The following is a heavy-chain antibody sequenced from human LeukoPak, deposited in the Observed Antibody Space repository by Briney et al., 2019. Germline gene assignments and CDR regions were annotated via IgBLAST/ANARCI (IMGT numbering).Heavy chain of an antibody. J-gene: IGHJ4*02. Sequence: GGSLRLSCAASGFTFSDYYMSWIRQAPGKGLEWVSGINWNGGSTGYADSVKGRFTISRDNSKNTLYLQMNSLRAEDTAVYYCAKLLYYYDSSQPYWGQGTLVTVSS. V-gene: IGHV3-20*04. CDR2: INWNGGST. CDR1: GFTFSDYY. CDR3: AKLLYYYDSSQPY. D-gene: IGHD3-22*01.